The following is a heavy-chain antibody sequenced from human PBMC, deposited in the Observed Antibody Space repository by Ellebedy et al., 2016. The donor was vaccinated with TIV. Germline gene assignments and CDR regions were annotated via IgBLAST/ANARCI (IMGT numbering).Heavy chain of an antibody. CDR3: ARAIGSGDGT. V-gene: IGHV3-7*04. CDR2: IKEDGSTI. D-gene: IGHD2-15*01. Sequence: GESLKISCMASGFTFSNYWMHWVRQAPGKGLDWVANIKEDGSTIYYVDSVKGRFTISRDNAKNSLYLQMNSLRTEDTAVYYCARAIGSGDGTWGQGALVTVSS. CDR1: GFTFSNYW. J-gene: IGHJ5*01.